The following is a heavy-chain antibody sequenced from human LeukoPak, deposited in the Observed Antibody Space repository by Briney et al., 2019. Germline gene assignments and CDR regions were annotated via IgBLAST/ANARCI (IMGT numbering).Heavy chain of an antibody. D-gene: IGHD3-10*01. CDR2: ISYYGINK. V-gene: IGHV3-30*18. Sequence: GGSLRLSCAASGFTFSIYGMHWVRQAPGKALEGLAVISYYGINKYYADSVKGRFTISRDNSKHALYLKMHSLRAEETAVYYCAKGMVRGVYPRWGEGPLVTVSS. J-gene: IGHJ4*02. CDR1: GFTFSIYG. CDR3: AKGMVRGVYPR.